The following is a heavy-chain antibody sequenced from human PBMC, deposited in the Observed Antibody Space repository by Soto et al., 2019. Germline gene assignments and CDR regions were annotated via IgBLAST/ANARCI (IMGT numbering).Heavy chain of an antibody. J-gene: IGHJ4*02. CDR1: GGSISRSNYY. Sequence: SETLSLTCTVSGGSISRSNYYWGWIRQPPGKGLEWIGNIYYSGSTYYNPSLKSRVTISVDTSKNQFSLKLSSVTAGDTAMYYCASQRGLGGSLLYRYFDSWGQGTLVTVSS. CDR3: ASQRGLGGSLLYRYFDS. D-gene: IGHD3-10*01. CDR2: IYYSGST. V-gene: IGHV4-39*07.